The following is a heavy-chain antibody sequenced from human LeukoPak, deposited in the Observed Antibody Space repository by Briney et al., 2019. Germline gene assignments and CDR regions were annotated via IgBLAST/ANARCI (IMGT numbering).Heavy chain of an antibody. CDR2: IIPTFGTT. J-gene: IGHJ4*02. CDR3: ASNYYGSGNYPVFYYFDY. D-gene: IGHD3-10*01. Sequence: SVKVSCKASGGTFSSYAFSWVRQAPGQGLEWMGRIIPTFGTTNYAQKFQGRVTITTDESTSTAYMELRSLRSEDTAVYYCASNYYGSGNYPVFYYFDYWGQGTLVTVSS. CDR1: GGTFSSYA. V-gene: IGHV1-69*05.